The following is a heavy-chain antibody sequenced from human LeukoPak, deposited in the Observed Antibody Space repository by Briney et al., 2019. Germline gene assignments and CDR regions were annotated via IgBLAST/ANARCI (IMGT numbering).Heavy chain of an antibody. D-gene: IGHD7-27*01. Sequence: GALRLSCAASGFTFSSYTMCWVRQAPGKGVEGVSTITTSDGNTYYADSVKGRFTVSRDNSKNTLFLQMNSLRVEDTAVYYCAKDGGLWVSAHWGDSWGRGTLVTVSS. CDR2: ITTSDGNT. CDR3: AKDGGLWVSAHWGDS. CDR1: GFTFSSYT. J-gene: IGHJ4*02. V-gene: IGHV3-23*01.